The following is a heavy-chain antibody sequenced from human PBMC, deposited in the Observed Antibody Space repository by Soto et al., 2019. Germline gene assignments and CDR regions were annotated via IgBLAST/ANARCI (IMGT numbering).Heavy chain of an antibody. CDR3: ARGALVPAASTAGWFDP. V-gene: IGHV4-31*03. Sequence: SETLSLTCPLSGRSISSGGFYWSWIRQKPGKGLEWIGYIYYSGNTYYNPSLKSRVTISVDTSKNQFSLKLSSVTAADTAVYFCARGALVPAASTAGWFDPWGQGTLVTVSS. D-gene: IGHD2-2*01. J-gene: IGHJ5*02. CDR2: IYYSGNT. CDR1: GRSISSGGFY.